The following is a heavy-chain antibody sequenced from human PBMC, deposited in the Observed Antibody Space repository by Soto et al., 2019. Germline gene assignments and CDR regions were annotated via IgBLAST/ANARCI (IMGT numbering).Heavy chain of an antibody. CDR1: GFTFSGHW. CDR3: VRGWGGLYR. J-gene: IGHJ5*02. CDR2: ITNDGSST. Sequence: EVQLVESGGGLVQPGGSLRLSCATSGFTFSGHWMHWVRQAPGKGLVWISHITNDGSSTSYAESVEGRFTVSRDNAKNTVFLQMTSLRAEDTAVYYCVRGWGGLYRWCQGTLVTVSS. D-gene: IGHD3-16*01. V-gene: IGHV3-74*01.